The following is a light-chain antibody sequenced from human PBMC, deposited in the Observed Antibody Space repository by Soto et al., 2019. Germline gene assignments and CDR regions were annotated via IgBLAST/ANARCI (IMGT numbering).Light chain of an antibody. CDR2: DVS. CDR3: SSYTSSSTLSYV. Sequence: QSALTHPASVFGSPGQSITFSCPGTSSDVGGYNYVSWYQQHPGKAPKLMIYDVSNRPSGVSNRFSGSKSGNTASLTISGLQAEDEADYYCSSYTSSSTLSYVFGTGTKVTVL. CDR1: SSDVGGYNY. V-gene: IGLV2-14*01. J-gene: IGLJ1*01.